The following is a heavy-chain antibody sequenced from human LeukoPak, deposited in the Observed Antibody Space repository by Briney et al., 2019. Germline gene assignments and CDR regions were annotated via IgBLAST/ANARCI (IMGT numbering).Heavy chain of an antibody. V-gene: IGHV3-30*03. CDR2: ISYDGSNK. CDR1: GFTFSSYG. D-gene: IGHD1-26*01. J-gene: IGHJ3*02. Sequence: GGSLRLSRAASGFTFSSYGMHWVRQAPGKGLEWVAVISYDGSNKYYADSVKGRFTISRDNSKNTLYLQMNSLRAEDTAVYYCARDNEGATEGGDAFDIWGQGTMVTVSS. CDR3: ARDNEGATEGGDAFDI.